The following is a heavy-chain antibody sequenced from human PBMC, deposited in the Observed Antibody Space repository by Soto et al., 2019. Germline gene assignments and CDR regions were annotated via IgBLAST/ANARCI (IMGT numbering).Heavy chain of an antibody. D-gene: IGHD2-2*01. J-gene: IGHJ4*02. CDR3: ARGIVVVPAAMRGILAVDY. Sequence: QLQLQESGPGLVKPSETLSLTCTVSGGSISSSSYYWGWIRQPPGKGLEWIGSIYYSGSTYYNPSLKSRVNISVDTSKNQFSLKLSSVTAADTAVYYCARGIVVVPAAMRGILAVDYWGQGTLVTVSS. CDR1: GGSISSSSYY. V-gene: IGHV4-39*01. CDR2: IYYSGST.